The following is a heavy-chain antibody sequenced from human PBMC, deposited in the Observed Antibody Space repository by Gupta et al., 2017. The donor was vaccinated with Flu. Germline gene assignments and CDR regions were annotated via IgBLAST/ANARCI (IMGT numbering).Heavy chain of an antibody. J-gene: IGHJ3*02. Sequence: QVQLQESGPGLVKPSGTLSLTCTVSGTAIISSNWWSWVRQSPGKGLEWIAEIYHSGSTNYSPSLKSRVTISVDKSKKQLSLKLTSVTAADTAVYFCARNLYTRHGGNHRAFDIWGQGTMVTVSS. CDR1: GTAIISSNW. CDR3: ARNLYTRHGGNHRAFDI. CDR2: IYHSGST. V-gene: IGHV4-4*02. D-gene: IGHD2-15*01.